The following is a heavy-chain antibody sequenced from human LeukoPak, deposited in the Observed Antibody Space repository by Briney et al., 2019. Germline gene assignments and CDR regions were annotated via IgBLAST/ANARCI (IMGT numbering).Heavy chain of an antibody. Sequence: GGSLRLSCAASGFTFSSYAMHWVRQAPGKGLEWVAVISYDGSKKYYAGSVKGRFTISRDNSKNTLYLQMNSLRAEDTAVYYCAREYYYDSIDAFDIWGQGTMVTVSS. CDR2: ISYDGSKK. V-gene: IGHV3-30-3*01. CDR1: GFTFSSYA. D-gene: IGHD3-22*01. J-gene: IGHJ3*02. CDR3: AREYYYDSIDAFDI.